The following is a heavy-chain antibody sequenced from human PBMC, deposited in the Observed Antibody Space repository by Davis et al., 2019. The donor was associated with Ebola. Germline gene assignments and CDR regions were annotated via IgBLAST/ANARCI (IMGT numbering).Heavy chain of an antibody. CDR3: ARNRVGAPDY. CDR1: GYTLTELS. J-gene: IGHJ4*02. V-gene: IGHV1-24*01. Sequence: ASVKVSCKVSGYTLTELSMHWVRQAPGKGLEWMGGFDPEDGETIYAQKFQGRVTMTTDTSTSTAYMELRSLRSDDTAVYYCARNRVGAPDYWGQGTLVTVSS. CDR2: FDPEDGET.